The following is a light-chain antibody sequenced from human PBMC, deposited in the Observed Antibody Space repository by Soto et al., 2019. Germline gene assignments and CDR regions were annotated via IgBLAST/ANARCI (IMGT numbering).Light chain of an antibody. CDR1: SSDIGGYNY. J-gene: IGLJ2*01. CDR2: EVS. CDR3: SSYTTSSTVA. V-gene: IGLV2-14*01. Sequence: QSALTQSASVSGSPGQSITISCTGTSSDIGGYNYVSWYQQHPDKAPKLMIFEVSNRPSGVSNRFSGSKSGHTASLTISGLLPEDEADYYCSSYTTSSTVAFGGGTKLTVL.